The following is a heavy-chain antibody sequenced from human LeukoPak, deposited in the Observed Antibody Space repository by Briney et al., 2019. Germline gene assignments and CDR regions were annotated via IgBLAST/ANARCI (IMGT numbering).Heavy chain of an antibody. J-gene: IGHJ4*02. Sequence: GGSLRLSCAASRFTFSSYAMSWVRQAPGKGLEWVSAISGSGGSTYYADSVKGRFTISRDNSKNTLYLQMNSLRAEDTAVYYCAKDRAGIAAAGALDYWGQGTLVTVSS. CDR1: RFTFSSYA. D-gene: IGHD6-13*01. CDR2: ISGSGGST. V-gene: IGHV3-23*01. CDR3: AKDRAGIAAAGALDY.